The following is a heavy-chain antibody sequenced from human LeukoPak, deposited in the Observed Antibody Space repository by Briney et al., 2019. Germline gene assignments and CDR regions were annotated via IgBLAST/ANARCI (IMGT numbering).Heavy chain of an antibody. Sequence: GGSLRLSCAASGFTFSSYAMSWVRQAPGKGLEWVSAISGSGGSTYYADSVKGRFAISRDDSNNMVYLQMNSLRAEDTAVYYCAKDVERGFDYTNSLDYWGQGTLVTVSS. V-gene: IGHV3-23*01. CDR1: GFTFSSYA. CDR3: AKDVERGFDYTNSLDY. D-gene: IGHD4-11*01. CDR2: ISGSGGST. J-gene: IGHJ4*02.